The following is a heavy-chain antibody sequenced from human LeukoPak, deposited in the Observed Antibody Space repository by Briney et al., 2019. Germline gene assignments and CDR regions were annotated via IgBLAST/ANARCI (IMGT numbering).Heavy chain of an antibody. CDR3: AREDDRSFGAYDC. D-gene: IGHD4-17*01. CDR2: VSKHTGNA. J-gene: IGHJ4*02. Sequence: ASVKVSCKASNYTFSDYDVTWVRQAPGQGLEWMGWVSKHTGNADYAPKFQGRVSMTTDTSTRTAYMELRSLRPDDTAVYFCAREDDRSFGAYDCWGQGTLVTVS. V-gene: IGHV1-18*01. CDR1: NYTFSDYD.